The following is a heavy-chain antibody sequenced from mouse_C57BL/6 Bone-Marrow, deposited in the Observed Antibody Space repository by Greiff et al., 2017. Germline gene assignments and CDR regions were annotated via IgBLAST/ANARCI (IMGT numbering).Heavy chain of an antibody. CDR1: GYTFTSYW. V-gene: IGHV1-64*01. CDR2: IHPNSGST. CDR3: ARWGLRRGDY. Sequence: QVQLKQPGAELVKPGASVKLSCKASGYTFTSYWMHWVKQRPGQGLEWIGMIHPNSGSTNYNEKFKSKATLTVDKSSSTAYMQLSSLSSEDSAVYYCARWGLRRGDYWGQGTTLTGSS. J-gene: IGHJ2*01. D-gene: IGHD2-13*01.